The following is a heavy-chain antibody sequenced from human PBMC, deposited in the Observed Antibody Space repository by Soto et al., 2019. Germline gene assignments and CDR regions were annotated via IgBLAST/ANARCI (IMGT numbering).Heavy chain of an antibody. D-gene: IGHD3-10*01. CDR2: LSYDGTDG. J-gene: IGHJ4*02. V-gene: IGHV3-30*18. CDR1: GFTFRDYP. Sequence: PGGSLRLSCTASGFTFRDYPIHWVRQAPGKGLEWVAVLSYDGTDGYYADSVKGRFTISRDTSKSTVYLQMDSLRGEDTAVYYCAKVTESLQSMEVLDYWGQGTLGTVSA. CDR3: AKVTESLQSMEVLDY.